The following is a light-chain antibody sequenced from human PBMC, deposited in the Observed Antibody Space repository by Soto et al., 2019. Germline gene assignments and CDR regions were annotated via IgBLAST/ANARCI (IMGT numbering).Light chain of an antibody. J-gene: IGKJ4*01. V-gene: IGKV3-20*01. CDR2: DAS. CDR3: QQFSSYPLT. CDR1: QTVRNNY. Sequence: EFVLTQSPGTLSLSPGERATLSCSASQTVRNNYLAWYQQKPGQAPRLLIYDASSRATGIPDRCSGGGSGTDFTLTISRLEPEDFAVYYCQQFSSYPLTFGGGTKVDIK.